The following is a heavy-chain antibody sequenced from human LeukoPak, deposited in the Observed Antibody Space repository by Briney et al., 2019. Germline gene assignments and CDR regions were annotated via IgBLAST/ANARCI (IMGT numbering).Heavy chain of an antibody. J-gene: IGHJ4*02. Sequence: GGSLRLSCAASGFTFSDYPMHWVRQAPGKGLEWVAVISYDGINKYYADSVKGRFTISRDNSKNTLYLQMNSLRVEDTAVYYCAISSGSYDYWGQGTLVTVSS. CDR1: GFTFSDYP. CDR3: AISSGSYDY. V-gene: IGHV3-30*04. CDR2: ISYDGINK. D-gene: IGHD1-26*01.